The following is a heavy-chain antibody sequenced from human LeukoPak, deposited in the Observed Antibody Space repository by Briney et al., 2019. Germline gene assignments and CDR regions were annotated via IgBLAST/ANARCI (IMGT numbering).Heavy chain of an antibody. Sequence: SETLSLTCAVYGGSFSGYYWSWLRQPPGKGLEGVGEINHSGSTHYNPSLKSRVTISVDTSKNQFSLKLSSVTAADTAVYYCARAPVWQGYAFDIWGQGTMVTVSS. J-gene: IGHJ3*02. CDR1: GGSFSGYY. CDR2: INHSGST. V-gene: IGHV4-34*01. D-gene: IGHD3-16*01. CDR3: ARAPVWQGYAFDI.